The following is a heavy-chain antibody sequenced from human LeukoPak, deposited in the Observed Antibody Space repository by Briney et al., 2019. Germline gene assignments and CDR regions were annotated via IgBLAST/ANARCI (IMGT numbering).Heavy chain of an antibody. CDR3: VREDTPATANY. CDR2: ISGSGGST. Sequence: GGSLRLSCAASGFTFSTYAMSWVRQGPGKGLEWVSVISGSGGSTYYADSVEGRFTISRDNSKDTLFLQMHSLRPGDTAVYYCVREDTPATANYWGQGTLVTISS. D-gene: IGHD2-21*02. J-gene: IGHJ4*02. CDR1: GFTFSTYA. V-gene: IGHV3-23*01.